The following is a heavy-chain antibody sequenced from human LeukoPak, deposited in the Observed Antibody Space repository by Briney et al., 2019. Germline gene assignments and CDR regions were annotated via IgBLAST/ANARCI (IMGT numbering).Heavy chain of an antibody. Sequence: SETLSLTCTVSGGSISSSSYYWGWNRQPPGKGLEWIGSIYYSGSTYYNPSLKSRVTISVDTSKNQFSLKLSSVTAADTAVYYCARRRGTGTPEDYWGQGTLVTVSS. V-gene: IGHV4-39*01. CDR3: ARRRGTGTPEDY. CDR2: IYYSGST. D-gene: IGHD1-1*01. J-gene: IGHJ4*02. CDR1: GGSISSSSYY.